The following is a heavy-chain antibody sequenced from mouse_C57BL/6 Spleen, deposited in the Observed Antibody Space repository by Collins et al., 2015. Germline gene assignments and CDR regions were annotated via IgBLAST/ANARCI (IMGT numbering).Heavy chain of an antibody. Sequence: QVQLQQPGAELVKPGASVKMSCKASGYTFTSYWITWVKQRPGQGLEWIGDIYPGSGSTNYNEKFKSKATLTVDTSSSTAYMQLSSLTSEDSAVYCCARGGYYGSSYDWYFDVWGTGTTVTVSS. CDR3: ARGGYYGSSYDWYFDV. CDR2: IYPGSGST. V-gene: IGHV1-55*01. J-gene: IGHJ1*03. CDR1: GYTFTSYW. D-gene: IGHD1-1*01.